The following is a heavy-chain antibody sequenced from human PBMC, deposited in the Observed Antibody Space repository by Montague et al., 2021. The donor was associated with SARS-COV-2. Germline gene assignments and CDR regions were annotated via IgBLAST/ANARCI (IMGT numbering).Heavy chain of an antibody. CDR3: ARHYSATLPAVY. D-gene: IGHD2-15*01. V-gene: IGHV4-59*08. CDR1: GGSISSFY. CDR2: ISDSGST. Sequence: TLSLTCTVSGGSISSFYWSWFRQPPGKGLEWIGYISDSGSTNYNPSLTSRVTMSVDTSKNQFSLKVNSVTAADTAVYYCARHYSATLPAVYWGQGTLVTVSS. J-gene: IGHJ4*02.